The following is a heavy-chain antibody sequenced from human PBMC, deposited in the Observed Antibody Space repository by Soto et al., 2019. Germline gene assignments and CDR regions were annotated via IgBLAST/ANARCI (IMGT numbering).Heavy chain of an antibody. D-gene: IGHD2-2*01. CDR1: GGTFSSYA. CDR2: IIPIFGTA. Sequence: QVQLVQSGAEVKKPGSSVKVSRKASGGTFSSYAISWVRQAPGQGLEWMGGIIPIFGTANYAQKFQGRVTITADESTSTAYMELSSLRPEDTAVYYCARDKYVVPAAGDYYYGMDVWGQGTTVTVSS. V-gene: IGHV1-69*01. CDR3: ARDKYVVPAAGDYYYGMDV. J-gene: IGHJ6*02.